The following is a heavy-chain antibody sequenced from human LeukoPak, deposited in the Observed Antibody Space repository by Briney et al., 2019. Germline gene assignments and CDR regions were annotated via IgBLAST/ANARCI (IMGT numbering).Heavy chain of an antibody. V-gene: IGHV4-34*01. CDR1: GGSFSGYY. J-gene: IGHJ1*01. CDR3: ARALTTPTH. CDR2: INHSGST. D-gene: IGHD4-17*01. Sequence: SETLSLTCAVYGGSFSGYYWSWIRQPPGKGLEWIGEINHSGSTNYNPSLKSRIPISVDTSKKQFSLKLTSVTAADTAVYYCARALTTPTHWGQGPLVTVSS.